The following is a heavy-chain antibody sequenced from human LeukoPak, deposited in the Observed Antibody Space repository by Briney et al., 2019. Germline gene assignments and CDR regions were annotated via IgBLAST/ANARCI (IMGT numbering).Heavy chain of an antibody. CDR2: IRYDGSNK. CDR3: AKGKGSGSDLFYYYYYMDV. J-gene: IGHJ6*03. D-gene: IGHD1-26*01. CDR1: GFSFSTYG. V-gene: IGHV3-30*02. Sequence: GGSLRLSCAASGFSFSTYGMHWVRQAPGKGLEWVAFIRYDGSNKYYADSVKGRFTISRDNSKNTLYLQMNSLRAEDTAVYYCAKGKGSGSDLFYYYYYMDVWGKGTTVTVSS.